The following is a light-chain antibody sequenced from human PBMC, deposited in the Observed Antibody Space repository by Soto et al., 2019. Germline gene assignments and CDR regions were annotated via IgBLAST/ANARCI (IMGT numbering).Light chain of an antibody. J-gene: IGLJ2*01. Sequence: QSALTQPASVSGSPGQSITISCTGTSSDIGGYDYVSWYQQYPGKAPKLVIYAVSNRPSGVSTRFSGSKSGNTASLTISGLQAEDEADYYCNSYTSITTLGVFGGGTKVTVL. CDR3: NSYTSITTLGV. V-gene: IGLV2-14*01. CDR1: SSDIGGYDY. CDR2: AVS.